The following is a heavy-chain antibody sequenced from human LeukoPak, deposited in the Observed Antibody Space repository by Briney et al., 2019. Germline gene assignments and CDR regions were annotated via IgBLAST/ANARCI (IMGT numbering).Heavy chain of an antibody. D-gene: IGHD3-10*01. J-gene: IGHJ4*02. CDR3: VRSLGWSGTRDY. CDR1: EFIFGAYW. CDR2: INQDGSEK. Sequence: GGSLRLSCAASEFIFGAYWMTWVRQAPGKGLERVANINQDGSEKYYVDSVKGRFTISRDNAKKSLFLQMNSLTAEDTALYYCVRSLGWSGTRDYWGQGTLVTVSS. V-gene: IGHV3-7*01.